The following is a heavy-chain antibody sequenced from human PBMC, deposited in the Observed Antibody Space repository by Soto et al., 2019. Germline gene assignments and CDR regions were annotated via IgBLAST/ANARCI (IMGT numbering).Heavy chain of an antibody. CDR3: AKDPSQQQWLVYYYYYYGMDV. CDR1: GFTFSSYA. Sequence: GGSLRLSCAASGFTFSSYAMSWVRQAPGKGLEWVSAISGSGGNKYYADSVKGRFTISRDNSKNTLYLQMNSLRAEDTAVYYCAKDPSQQQWLVYYYYYYGMDVWGQGTTVTVSS. D-gene: IGHD6-19*01. CDR2: ISGSGGNK. J-gene: IGHJ6*02. V-gene: IGHV3-23*01.